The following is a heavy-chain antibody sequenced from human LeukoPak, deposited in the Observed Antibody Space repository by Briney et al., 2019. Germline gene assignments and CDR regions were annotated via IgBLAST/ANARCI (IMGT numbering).Heavy chain of an antibody. CDR1: GFTFSSYG. CDR3: AKASTIFGVVHFDY. V-gene: IGHV3-23*01. D-gene: IGHD3-3*01. CDR2: ISDSGGST. J-gene: IGHJ4*02. Sequence: PGGSLRLSCAASGFTFSSYGMSWARQAPGKGLEWVSAISDSGGSTNYADSVKGRFTISRDNSKDTLYLQMNSLRAEDTAVYYCAKASTIFGVVHFDYWGQGTLVTVSS.